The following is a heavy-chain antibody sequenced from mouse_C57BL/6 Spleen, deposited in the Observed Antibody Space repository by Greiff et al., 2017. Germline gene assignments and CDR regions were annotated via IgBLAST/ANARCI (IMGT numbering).Heavy chain of an antibody. CDR2: IDPSDSYT. Sequence: VQLQQPGAELVMPGASVKLSCKASGYTFTSYWMHWVKQRPGQGLEWIGEIDPSDSYTNYNQKFKGKSTLTVDKSSSTAYMQLSSLTSEDSAVYYCASVYYDYEGYFDVWGTGTTVTVSS. CDR1: GYTFTSYW. J-gene: IGHJ1*03. D-gene: IGHD2-4*01. V-gene: IGHV1-69*01. CDR3: ASVYYDYEGYFDV.